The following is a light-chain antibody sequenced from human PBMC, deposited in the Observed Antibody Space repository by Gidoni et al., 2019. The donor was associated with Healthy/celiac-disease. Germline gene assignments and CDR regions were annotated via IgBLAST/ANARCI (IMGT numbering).Light chain of an antibody. J-gene: IGLJ2*01. CDR2: DTS. CDR3: LLSYSGARSLVV. V-gene: IGLV7-46*01. Sequence: QAVVTQAPSLTVSPGGTVTLTCGSSTGAVTSGHYPYWFQQKPGQAPRTLIYDTSNNHSRTPARFSGSLLGGKAALTLSGAQPEDEAEYYCLLSYSGARSLVVFGGGTKLTVL. CDR1: TGAVTSGHY.